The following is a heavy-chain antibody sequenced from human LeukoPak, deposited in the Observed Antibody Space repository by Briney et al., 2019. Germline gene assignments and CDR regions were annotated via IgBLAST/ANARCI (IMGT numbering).Heavy chain of an antibody. CDR1: GFSFSTSAVC. D-gene: IGHD3-10*01. CDR2: IDWDDDK. Sequence: SGPALVKPTQTLTLTCTFSGFSFSTSAVCVSWIRQPPGKALELLAGIDWDDDKFYSTSLKTRLTISKDTSKNQVVLTMTNMDPVDTATYYCARTYYYESGNSYNFDYWGQGTLVTVSS. CDR3: ARTYYYESGNSYNFDY. V-gene: IGHV2-70*17. J-gene: IGHJ4*02.